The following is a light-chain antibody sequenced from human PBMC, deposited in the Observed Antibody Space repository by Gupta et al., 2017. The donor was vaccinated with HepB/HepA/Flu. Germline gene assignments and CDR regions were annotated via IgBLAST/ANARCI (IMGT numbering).Light chain of an antibody. Sequence: EIVLTPPPGTLSLSPGERATPPCRASQSVSSSYLAWYQQKPGQAPRLLIYGASSRATGIPDRFSGSGSGTDFTLTISRLEPEDFAVYYCQQYSSSPPITFGQGTRLEIK. CDR2: GAS. CDR3: QQYSSSPPIT. V-gene: IGKV3-20*01. J-gene: IGKJ5*01. CDR1: QSVSSSY.